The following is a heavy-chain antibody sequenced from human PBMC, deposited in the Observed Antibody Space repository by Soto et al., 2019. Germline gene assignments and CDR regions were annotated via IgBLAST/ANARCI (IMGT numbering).Heavy chain of an antibody. CDR1: GFTFSSYG. CDR3: ASASIAARLTPFDY. Sequence: GGSLRLSCAASGFTFSSYGMHWVRQAPGKGLEWVAVIWYDGSNKYYADSVKGRFTISRDNSKNTLYLQMNSLRAEDTAVYYCASASIAARLTPFDYWGQGTLVTVSS. D-gene: IGHD6-6*01. CDR2: IWYDGSNK. V-gene: IGHV3-33*01. J-gene: IGHJ4*02.